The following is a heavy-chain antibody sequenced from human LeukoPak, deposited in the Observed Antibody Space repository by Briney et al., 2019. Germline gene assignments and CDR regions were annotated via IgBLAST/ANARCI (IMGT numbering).Heavy chain of an antibody. V-gene: IGHV1-2*02. Sequence: ASVKVSCKASGYTFTSYGISWVRQAPGQGLEWMGWINPNSGGTNYAQKFQGRVTMTRDTSISTAYMELSRLRSDDTAVYYCARDRAELIAVAAYDAFDIWGQGTMVTVSS. CDR3: ARDRAELIAVAAYDAFDI. J-gene: IGHJ3*02. D-gene: IGHD6-19*01. CDR2: INPNSGGT. CDR1: GYTFTSYG.